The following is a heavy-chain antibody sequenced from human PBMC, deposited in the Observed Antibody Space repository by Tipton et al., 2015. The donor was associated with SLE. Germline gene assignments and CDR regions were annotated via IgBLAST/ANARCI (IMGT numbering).Heavy chain of an antibody. V-gene: IGHV4-34*01. CDR2: INHSGST. D-gene: IGHD3-22*01. Sequence: TLSLTCAVYGGPFSGFYWSWIRQPPGKGLEWIGEINHSGSTNYNPSLKSQVTMSVDTSKNQFSLKLSSVTAADTAVYYCARDRDSSGSFDHWGQGTLVTVSS. J-gene: IGHJ4*02. CDR1: GGPFSGFY. CDR3: ARDRDSSGSFDH.